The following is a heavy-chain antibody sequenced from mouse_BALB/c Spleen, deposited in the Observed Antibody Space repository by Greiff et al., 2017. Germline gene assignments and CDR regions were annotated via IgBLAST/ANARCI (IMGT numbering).Heavy chain of an antibody. Sequence: VQLQQSAAELARPGASVKMSCKASGYTFTSYTMHWVKQRPGQGLEWIGYINPSSGYTEYNQKFKDKTTLTADKSSSTAYIQLSSLTSEDSAVYYCARGDYEIDYWGQGTTLTVSS. CDR3: ARGDYEIDY. V-gene: IGHV1-4*02. CDR1: GYTFTSYT. D-gene: IGHD2-4*01. CDR2: INPSSGYT. J-gene: IGHJ2*01.